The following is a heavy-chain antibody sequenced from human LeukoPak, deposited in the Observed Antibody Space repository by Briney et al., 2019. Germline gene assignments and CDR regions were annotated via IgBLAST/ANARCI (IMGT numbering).Heavy chain of an antibody. V-gene: IGHV3-23*01. Sequence: GGSLRLSCAASGLTFSSYAMNWVRQAPGKGLEWVSAISGSGGNTYYADSVKGRFTISRDNSKNTLYLQMNSLRAEDTAVYYCAKDRSVRGVIIPDAFDIWGQGTMVTVSS. CDR1: GLTFSSYA. J-gene: IGHJ3*02. CDR3: AKDRSVRGVIIPDAFDI. D-gene: IGHD3-10*01. CDR2: ISGSGGNT.